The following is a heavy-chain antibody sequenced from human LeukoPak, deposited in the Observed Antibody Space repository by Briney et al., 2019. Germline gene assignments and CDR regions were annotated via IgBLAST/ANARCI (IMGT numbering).Heavy chain of an antibody. D-gene: IGHD1-1*01. Sequence: GGSLRLSCAASGFTFRSYSMNWVRQAPGKGLEWVSYISSSSSTIYYADSVKGRFTISRDNAKNSLYLQMNSLRAEDTAVYYCARNPVQSAHNWFDPWGQGTLVTVSS. V-gene: IGHV3-48*04. CDR2: ISSSSSTI. CDR3: ARNPVQSAHNWFDP. J-gene: IGHJ5*02. CDR1: GFTFRSYS.